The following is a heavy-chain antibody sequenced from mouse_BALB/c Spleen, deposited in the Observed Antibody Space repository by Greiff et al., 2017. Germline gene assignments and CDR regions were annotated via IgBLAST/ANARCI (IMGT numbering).Heavy chain of an antibody. CDR2: IRSKSNNYAT. D-gene: IGHD2-4*01. J-gene: IGHJ3*01. CDR3: VRDGAYDYDAGAWFAY. CDR1: GFTFNTNA. V-gene: IGHV10S3*01. Sequence: GGGLVQPKGSLKLSCAASGFTFNTNAMNWVRQAPGKGLEWVARIRSKSNNYATYYADSVKDRFTISRDDSQSMLYLQMNNLKTEDTAMYYCVRDGAYDYDAGAWFAYWGQGTLVTVSA.